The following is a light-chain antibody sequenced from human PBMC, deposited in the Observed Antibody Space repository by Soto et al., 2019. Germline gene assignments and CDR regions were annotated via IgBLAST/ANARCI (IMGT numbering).Light chain of an antibody. CDR3: AQDGGSPLNF. CDR2: GAS. V-gene: IGKV3-20*01. Sequence: EIVLTQSPGTLSLSPGERATLSCRASQSVSSSYLAWYQQKPGQAPRLLIYGASSRATGIPDRFSGSGSGTEFTLPISRRERNVLPGYYSAQDGGSPLNFFVQGPKGEIK. J-gene: IGKJ2*01. CDR1: QSVSSSY.